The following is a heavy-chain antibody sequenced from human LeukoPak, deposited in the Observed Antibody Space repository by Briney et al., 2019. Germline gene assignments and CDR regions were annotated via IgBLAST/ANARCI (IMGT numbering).Heavy chain of an antibody. CDR1: GGTFSSYA. CDR2: IIPILGIA. V-gene: IGHV1-69*04. J-gene: IGHJ5*02. CDR3: ARDYENGSSSP. D-gene: IGHD6-6*01. Sequence: ASVKVSCKASGGTFSSYAISWVRQAPGQGLEWMGRIIPILGIANYAQKFQGRVTITADKSTSTAYMELSSLRSEDTAVYYCARDYENGSSSPWGQGTLVTVSS.